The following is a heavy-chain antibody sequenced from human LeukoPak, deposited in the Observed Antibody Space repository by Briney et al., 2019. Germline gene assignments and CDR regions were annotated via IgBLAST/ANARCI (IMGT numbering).Heavy chain of an antibody. CDR1: GFTFSSYA. V-gene: IGHV3-23*01. CDR2: ISGSGGSA. Sequence: GGSLRLSCAASGFTFSSYAMSWVRQAPGKGLEWVSAISGSGGSAYYADSVKGRFTISRDNSKNTLYLQMNSLRAEDTAVYYCAKDGLYYYDSSGYYPGAFDIWGQGTMVTVSS. CDR3: AKDGLYYYDSSGYYPGAFDI. D-gene: IGHD3-22*01. J-gene: IGHJ3*02.